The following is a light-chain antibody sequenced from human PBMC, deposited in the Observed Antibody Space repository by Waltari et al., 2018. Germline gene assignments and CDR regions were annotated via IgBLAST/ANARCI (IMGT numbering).Light chain of an antibody. CDR1: TSNIGSNN. CDR3: SAWDDSVHV. V-gene: IGLV1-44*01. J-gene: IGLJ1*01. Sequence: QSGLTQSPSVSGTPGQRVTISCSGSTSNIGSNNLNWYQQFPGTAPKLLIYRNSERPSGVPDRFSGSKSGTSASLAISGLQSEDEAEYYCSAWDDSVHVFGTGTRVTVL. CDR2: RNS.